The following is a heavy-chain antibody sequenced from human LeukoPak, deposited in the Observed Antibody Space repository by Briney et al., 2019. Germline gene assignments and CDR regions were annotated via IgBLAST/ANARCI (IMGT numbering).Heavy chain of an antibody. CDR2: IRYDGSNK. V-gene: IGHV3-30*02. Sequence: TGGSLRLSCAASGFTFSSYGMHWVRQAPGKGLEWVAFIRYDGSNKYYADSVKGRFTISRDNSRNTLYLQMNSLRAEDTGVYYCASRHNSGYYWYFHYWGQGTLVTVSS. CDR1: GFTFSSYG. CDR3: ASRHNSGYYWYFHY. J-gene: IGHJ4*02. D-gene: IGHD6-19*01.